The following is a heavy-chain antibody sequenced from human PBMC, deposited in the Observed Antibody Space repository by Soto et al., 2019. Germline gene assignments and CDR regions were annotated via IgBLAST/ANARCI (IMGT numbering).Heavy chain of an antibody. CDR1: GFTFSSSS. CDR2: IIARGGST. Sequence: EVQLLESGGGLVQPGGSLRLSLEAAGFTFSSSSMSWVRQAPGKGLEWVSGIIARGGSTYYADSVKGRFTISRDNSKNTLYLQMNNLKAEDTAVYYCAKIPLNSYDSVNYYTDYWGQGTLVTVSS. J-gene: IGHJ4*02. D-gene: IGHD3-10*01. CDR3: AKIPLNSYDSVNYYTDY. V-gene: IGHV3-23*01.